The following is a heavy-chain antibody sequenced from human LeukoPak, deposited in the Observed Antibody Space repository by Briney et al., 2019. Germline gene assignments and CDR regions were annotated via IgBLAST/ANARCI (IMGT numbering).Heavy chain of an antibody. CDR3: ARGGSYLSAFDI. CDR2: IDSGGST. Sequence: PGGSLRLSCAASGFTVSSKYMDWVRQAPGKGLEWVSVIDSGGSTYYADSVKGRFTISRDNSKNTLYFQMNSLRAEDTAVYYCARGGSYLSAFDIWGQGTMVTVSS. CDR1: GFTVSSKY. J-gene: IGHJ3*02. V-gene: IGHV3-53*01. D-gene: IGHD1-26*01.